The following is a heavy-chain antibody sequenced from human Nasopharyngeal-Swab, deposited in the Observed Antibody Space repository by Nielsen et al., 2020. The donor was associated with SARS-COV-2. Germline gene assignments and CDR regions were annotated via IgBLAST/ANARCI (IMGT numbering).Heavy chain of an antibody. CDR2: ITWNSGSI. CDR1: GFTFDGYA. V-gene: IGHV3-9*01. Sequence: SLKISCAASGFTFDGYAMHWVRQAPGKGLGWVSGITWNSGSIDYADSVKGRFTISRDNAKNSLYLQKNSLKTEDTALYYCAKDNRGYSKHMDVWGKGTPVPLS. D-gene: IGHD6-25*01. J-gene: IGHJ6*03. CDR3: AKDNRGYSKHMDV.